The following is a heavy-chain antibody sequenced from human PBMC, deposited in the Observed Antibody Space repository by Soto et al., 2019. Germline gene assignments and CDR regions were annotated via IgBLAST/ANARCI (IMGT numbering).Heavy chain of an antibody. D-gene: IGHD3-22*01. V-gene: IGHV1-46*01. J-gene: IGHJ4*02. CDR2: ISPSGGST. CDR3: ARDRYDSSGSSRYFDA. CDR1: GYTFSSYY. Sequence: ASVKVSCKASGYTFSSYYMYWVRQAPGQGLEWMGKISPSGGSTSYAQKFQGRVTMTRDTSTSTVYMGLSSLRSEDTAVYFCARDRYDSSGSSRYFDARGQGNLVTVSS.